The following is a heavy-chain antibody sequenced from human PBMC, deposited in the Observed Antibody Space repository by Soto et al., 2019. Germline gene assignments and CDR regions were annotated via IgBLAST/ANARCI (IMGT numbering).Heavy chain of an antibody. CDR3: AKDYYDSGSYYTIGGY. CDR2: ISYDGGNK. Sequence: GGSLRLSCAASGFTFSTYGMHWVRQAPGKGLEWVAVISYDGGNKYYADSVKGRFTISRDNSKNTLYLQMSSLRAEDTAVYYCAKDYYDSGSYYTIGGYWGQGTLVTVSS. V-gene: IGHV3-30*18. D-gene: IGHD3-10*01. CDR1: GFTFSTYG. J-gene: IGHJ4*02.